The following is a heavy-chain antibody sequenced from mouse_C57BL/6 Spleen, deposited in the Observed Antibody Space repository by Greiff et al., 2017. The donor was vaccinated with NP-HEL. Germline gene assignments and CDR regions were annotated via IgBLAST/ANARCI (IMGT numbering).Heavy chain of an antibody. CDR3: ARATVVARYWYFDV. Sequence: QVQLQQPGAELVKPGASVKMSCKASGYTFTSYWITWVKQRPGQGLEWIGDIYPGSGSTNYNEKFKSKATLTVDTSSSTAYMQLSSLTSEDSAVYYCARATVVARYWYFDVWGTGTTVTVSS. D-gene: IGHD1-1*01. CDR2: IYPGSGST. CDR1: GYTFTSYW. V-gene: IGHV1-55*01. J-gene: IGHJ1*03.